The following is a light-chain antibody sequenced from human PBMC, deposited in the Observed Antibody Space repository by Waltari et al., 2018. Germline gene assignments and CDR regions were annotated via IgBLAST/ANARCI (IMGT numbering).Light chain of an antibody. CDR2: WPS. CDR3: QQYYNTPWT. V-gene: IGKV4-1*01. CDR1: QSVFYSSNSNNY. J-gene: IGKJ1*01. Sequence: DIVLTQAPDSLAVSLGERATLNCQFRQSVFYSSNSNNYLGWYQQKPGPPPKLRISWPSTRQSGFPDRCSGSGAGTDFTLTFSSLQAEDVAVYYCQQYYNTPWTFGQGTKVEIK.